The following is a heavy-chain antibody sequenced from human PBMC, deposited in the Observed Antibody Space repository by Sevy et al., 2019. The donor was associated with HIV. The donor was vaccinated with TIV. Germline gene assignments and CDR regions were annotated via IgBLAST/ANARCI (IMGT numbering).Heavy chain of an antibody. Sequence: GGSLRLSCAASGFTFSSYAMHWVRQAPGKGLEWVAVISYDGSNKYYADSVKGRFTISRDNSKNTLYLQMNSLRAEDMAVYYCARESAITSGYYFDYWGQGTLVTVSS. CDR3: ARESAITSGYYFDY. D-gene: IGHD5-12*01. J-gene: IGHJ4*02. V-gene: IGHV3-30-3*01. CDR2: ISYDGSNK. CDR1: GFTFSSYA.